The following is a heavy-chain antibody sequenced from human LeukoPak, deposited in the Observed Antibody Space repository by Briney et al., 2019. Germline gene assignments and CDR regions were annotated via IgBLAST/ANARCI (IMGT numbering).Heavy chain of an antibody. CDR2: ISWNSGSI. J-gene: IGHJ4*02. CDR3: AKVAAPKTYYDFWSGYYPIDY. CDR1: GFTFDDYA. Sequence: GGSLRLSCAASGFTFDDYAMHWVRQAPGKGLEWVSGISWNSGSIGYADSVKGRFTISRDNAKNSLYLQMNSLRAEDTALYYCAKVAAPKTYYDFWSGYYPIDYWGQGTLVTVSS. D-gene: IGHD3-3*01. V-gene: IGHV3-9*01.